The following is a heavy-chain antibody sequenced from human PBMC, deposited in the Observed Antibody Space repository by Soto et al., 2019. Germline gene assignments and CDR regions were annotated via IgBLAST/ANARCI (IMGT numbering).Heavy chain of an antibody. CDR2: INVYNGNT. CDR3: ARGVGSGSYYNQYNWFDP. V-gene: IGHV1-18*01. CDR1: GYTFTNYG. D-gene: IGHD3-10*01. Sequence: QVQLVQSGGEVKKPGASVKVSCKASGYTFTNYGISWVRQAPGQGLEWMGWINVYNGNTKYAQKVQGGVTMTTDTSTSPAYMELRSLRSDDKAVYYCARGVGSGSYYNQYNWFDPWGQGTLITVSS. J-gene: IGHJ5*02.